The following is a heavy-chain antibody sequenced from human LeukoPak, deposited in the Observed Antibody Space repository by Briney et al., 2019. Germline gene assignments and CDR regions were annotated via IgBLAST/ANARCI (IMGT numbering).Heavy chain of an antibody. CDR2: IWYDGSNK. J-gene: IGHJ6*03. V-gene: IGHV3-33*06. Sequence: PGRSLRLSCAASGFTFSSYGMHWVRQAPGKGLEWVAVIWYDGSNKYYADSVKGRFTISRDNSKNTLYLQMNSLRAEVTAVYYCAKSAQYYYYYYMDVWGKGTTVTVSS. CDR3: AKSAQYYYYYYMDV. CDR1: GFTFSSYG.